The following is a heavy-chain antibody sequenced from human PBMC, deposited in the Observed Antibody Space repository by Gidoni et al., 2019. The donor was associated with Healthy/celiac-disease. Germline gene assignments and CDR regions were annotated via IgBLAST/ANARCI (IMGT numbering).Heavy chain of an antibody. CDR1: GASISSGGYY. Sequence: QVQLQESGPGLVKPSQTLSLTCTVSGASISSGGYYWSWIRQHPGRGLEWIGYIYYSGSTYYNPSLKSRVTISVDTSKNQFSLKLSSVTAADTAVYYCARDHPKAAAGQGNYYGMDVWGQGTTVTVSS. J-gene: IGHJ6*02. D-gene: IGHD6-13*01. CDR3: ARDHPKAAAGQGNYYGMDV. CDR2: IYYSGST. V-gene: IGHV4-31*03.